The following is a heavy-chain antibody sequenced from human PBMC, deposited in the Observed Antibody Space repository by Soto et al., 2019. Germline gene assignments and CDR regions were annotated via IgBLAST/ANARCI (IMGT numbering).Heavy chain of an antibody. D-gene: IGHD2-15*01. J-gene: IGHJ4*02. CDR3: ARRILPGYCYDY. Sequence: QVQLVQSGAEVKKPGAAVKVSCKASTHTFTSYFIHWVRQAPGQGLEWMGMINPSGGSTGYAQQFQGRVTMTRDTSTSTLYMEPSSLRSEDTAVYYCARRILPGYCYDYWGQGTLVTVS. CDR1: THTFTSYF. CDR2: INPSGGST. V-gene: IGHV1-46*03.